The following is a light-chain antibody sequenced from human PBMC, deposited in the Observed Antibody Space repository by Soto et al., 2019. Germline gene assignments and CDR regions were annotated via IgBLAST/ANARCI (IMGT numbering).Light chain of an antibody. CDR2: EVS. CDR1: SSDVGGYNY. V-gene: IGLV2-8*01. CDR3: SSYAGSNNFHVV. J-gene: IGLJ2*01. Sequence: QSVLTQPPSASGSPGQSVTISCTGTSSDVGGYNYVSWYQQHPGKAPKLMIYEVSKRPSGVPDRFSGSKSGNTASLTVSGLQAEDEADYCCSSYAGSNNFHVVFGGGTQLTVL.